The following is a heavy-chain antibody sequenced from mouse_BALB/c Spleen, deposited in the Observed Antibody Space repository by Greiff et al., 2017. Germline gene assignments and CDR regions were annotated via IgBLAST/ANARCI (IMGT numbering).Heavy chain of an antibody. D-gene: IGHD2-4*01. V-gene: IGHV1-7*01. CDR1: GYTFTSYW. Sequence: QVQLQQSGAELAKPGASVKMSCKASGYTFTSYWMHWVKQRPGQGLEWIGYINPSTGYTEYNQKFKDKATLTADKSSSTAYMQLRSLTSEDSAVYYCARTYDYDGEGMDYWGQGTSVTVSS. CDR2: INPSTGYT. J-gene: IGHJ4*01. CDR3: ARTYDYDGEGMDY.